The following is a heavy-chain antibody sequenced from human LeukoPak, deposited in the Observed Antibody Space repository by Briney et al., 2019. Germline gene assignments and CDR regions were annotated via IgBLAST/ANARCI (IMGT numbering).Heavy chain of an antibody. CDR2: IRYDGSNK. V-gene: IGHV3-30*02. J-gene: IGHJ6*03. CDR3: AKQAWFGELFPNYYYYYYMDV. Sequence: GGSLRLSCAASGFTFSSYGMHWVRQAPGKGLEWVAFIRYDGSNKYYADSVKGRFTISRDNSKNTLYLQMNSLRAEDTAVYYCAKQAWFGELFPNYYYYYYMDVWGKGTTVTVSS. D-gene: IGHD3-10*01. CDR1: GFTFSSYG.